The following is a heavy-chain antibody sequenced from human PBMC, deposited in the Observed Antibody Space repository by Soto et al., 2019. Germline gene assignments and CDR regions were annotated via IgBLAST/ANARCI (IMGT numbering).Heavy chain of an antibody. V-gene: IGHV1-18*01. J-gene: IGHJ3*02. Sequence: ASVKVSCKASGYTFTSYGISWVRQAPGQGLEWMGWISAYNGNTNYAQKLQGRVTMTTDTSTSTAYMELRSLRSDDTAVYYCARGGYYYDSSGHPGAFDTWGQGTIVTV. CDR1: GYTFTSYG. D-gene: IGHD3-22*01. CDR3: ARGGYYYDSSGHPGAFDT. CDR2: ISAYNGNT.